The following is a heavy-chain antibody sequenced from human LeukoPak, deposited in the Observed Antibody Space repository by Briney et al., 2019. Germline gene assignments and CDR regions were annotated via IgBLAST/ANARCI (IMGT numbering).Heavy chain of an antibody. CDR3: ARRPIKRFGEFSDY. J-gene: IGHJ4*02. V-gene: IGHV1-24*01. CDR1: GYTLTELS. Sequence: ASVKVSCKVSGYTLTELSMHWVRQAPGKGLEWMGGFDPEDGETIYAQKLQGRVTMTTDTSTSTDYMELRSLRSDDTAVYYCARRPIKRFGEFSDYWGQGTLVTVSS. CDR2: FDPEDGET. D-gene: IGHD3-10*01.